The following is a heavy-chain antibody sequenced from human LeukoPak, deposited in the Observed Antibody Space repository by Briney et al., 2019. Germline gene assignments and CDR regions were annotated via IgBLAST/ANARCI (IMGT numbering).Heavy chain of an antibody. CDR2: IVVGSGNT. J-gene: IGHJ6*02. D-gene: IGHD3-10*01. CDR3: AALSSLTYYYGMDV. CDR1: GFTFTSSA. V-gene: IGHV1-58*02. Sequence: SVKVSCKASGFTFTSSAMQWVRQARGQRLEWIGWIVVGSGNTNYAQEFQERVTITRDMSTSTAYMELSSLRSEDTAVYYCAALSSLTYYYGMDVWGQGTTVTVSS.